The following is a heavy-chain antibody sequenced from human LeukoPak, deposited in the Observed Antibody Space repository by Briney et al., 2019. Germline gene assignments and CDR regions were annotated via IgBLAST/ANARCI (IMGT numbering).Heavy chain of an antibody. CDR1: GFTFSNYN. V-gene: IGHV3-21*01. Sequence: GGSLRLSCAAPGFTFSNYNMNWVRQAPGKGLEWVSSISSDSAYIYNADSMKGRFTISRDNTRNSLYLQMSSLRAEDTAVYYCARGAADGYNYFFYYYMDVWGKGTTVTVSS. CDR2: ISSDSAYI. CDR3: ARGAADGYNYFFYYYMDV. J-gene: IGHJ6*03. D-gene: IGHD5-24*01.